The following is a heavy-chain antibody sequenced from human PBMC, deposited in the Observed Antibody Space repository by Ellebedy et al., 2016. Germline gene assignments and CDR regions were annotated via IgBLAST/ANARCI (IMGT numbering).Heavy chain of an antibody. D-gene: IGHD2-8*01. CDR3: ARGVDYAFDI. Sequence: GESLKIFXAASGFSFDTYWMSWVRQAPGKGLEWVAFIKQDESAKYYAHSVKGRFTISRDNAKNSLYLQMDSLRPEDTAVYYCARGVDYAFDIWGQGTMVTVSS. CDR2: IKQDESAK. CDR1: GFSFDTYW. V-gene: IGHV3-7*02. J-gene: IGHJ3*02.